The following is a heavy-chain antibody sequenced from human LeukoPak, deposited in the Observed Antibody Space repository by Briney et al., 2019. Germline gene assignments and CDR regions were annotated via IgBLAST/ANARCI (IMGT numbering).Heavy chain of an antibody. Sequence: GGSLRLSCAASGFTFSSYAMSWVRQAPGKGLEWVSALSGSGGSTYYADSVKGRFTISRDNSKNTLYLQMNSLRAEDTAVYYCAKDGTGVVGATDAFDIWGQGTMVTVSS. CDR3: AKDGTGVVGATDAFDI. CDR2: LSGSGGST. CDR1: GFTFSSYA. D-gene: IGHD1-26*01. V-gene: IGHV3-23*01. J-gene: IGHJ3*02.